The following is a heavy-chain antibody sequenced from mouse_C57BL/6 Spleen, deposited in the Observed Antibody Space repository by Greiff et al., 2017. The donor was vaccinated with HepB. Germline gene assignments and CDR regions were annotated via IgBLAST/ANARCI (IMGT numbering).Heavy chain of an antibody. D-gene: IGHD1-1*01. CDR3: ARKGTTVVATDYCDY. Sequence: DVMLVESGGGLVKPGGSLKLSCAASGFTFSSYTMSWVRQTPEKRLEWVATISGGGGNTYYPDSVKGRFTISRDNAKNTLYLQMSSLRSEDTALYYCARKGTTVVATDYCDYWGQGTTLTVSS. V-gene: IGHV5-9*01. J-gene: IGHJ2*01. CDR1: GFTFSSYT. CDR2: ISGGGGNT.